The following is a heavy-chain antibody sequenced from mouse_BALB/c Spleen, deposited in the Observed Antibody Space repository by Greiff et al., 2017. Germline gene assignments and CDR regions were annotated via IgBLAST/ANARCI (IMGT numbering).Heavy chain of an antibody. V-gene: IGHV5-9-3*01. Sequence: EVKLMESGGGLVKPGGSLKLSCAASGFTFSSYAMSWVRQTPEKRLEWVATISSGGSYTYYPDSVKGRYTISRDNAKNTLYLQMSSLRSEDTAMYYCAREGYYYLDYWGQGTTLTVSS. CDR3: AREGYYYLDY. CDR2: ISSGGSYT. J-gene: IGHJ2*01. D-gene: IGHD2-3*01. CDR1: GFTFSSYA.